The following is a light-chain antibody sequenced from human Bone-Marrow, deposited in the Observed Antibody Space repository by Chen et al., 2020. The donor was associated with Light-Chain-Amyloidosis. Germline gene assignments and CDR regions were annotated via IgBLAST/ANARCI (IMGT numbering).Light chain of an antibody. CDR1: NIGSTS. CDR3: QVWGRSSDRPV. CDR2: DAS. Sequence: SYVLTQPSSVSVDPGQTSTIACGGNNIGSTSVHWYQQTPGRAPLLVVYDASDRPSGIPERLSGSNSGNTATLTSSRVEAGDEADYYCQVWGRSSDRPVFGGGTKLTVL. J-gene: IGLJ3*02. V-gene: IGLV3-21*02.